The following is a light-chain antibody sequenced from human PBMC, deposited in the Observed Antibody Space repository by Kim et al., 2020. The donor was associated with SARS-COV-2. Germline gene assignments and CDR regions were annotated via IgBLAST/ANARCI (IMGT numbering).Light chain of an antibody. CDR1: QSVSSTY. V-gene: IGKV3-20*01. Sequence: EIVLTQSPGTLSLSPGERATLSCRASQSVSSTYLVWYQQKPGQAPRLLIYGASSRATDIPDRFSGSGSGTDFTLTISRLEPEDFAVYYCQHYGNSPYTFGQGTKLEI. CDR2: GAS. CDR3: QHYGNSPYT. J-gene: IGKJ2*01.